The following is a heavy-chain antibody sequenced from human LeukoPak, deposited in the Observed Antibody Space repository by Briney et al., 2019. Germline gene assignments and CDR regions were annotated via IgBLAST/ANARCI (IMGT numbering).Heavy chain of an antibody. CDR3: AKSFYSGGWYEFLDY. Sequence: GGSLRLSCAASGFTFSSYAMSWVRQAPGKGLEWVSAISGSGGSTHYADSVKGRFTISRDNSKNTLYLQMNSLRAEDTAVYYCAKSFYSGGWYEFLDYWGQGTLVTVSS. D-gene: IGHD6-19*01. CDR2: ISGSGGST. CDR1: GFTFSSYA. J-gene: IGHJ4*02. V-gene: IGHV3-23*01.